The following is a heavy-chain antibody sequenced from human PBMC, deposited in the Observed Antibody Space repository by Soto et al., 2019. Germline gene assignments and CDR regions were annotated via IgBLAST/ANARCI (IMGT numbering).Heavy chain of an antibody. V-gene: IGHV5-10-1*01. D-gene: IGHD6-6*01. CDR2: IDPSDSYT. Sequence: PGESLKISCQGSGYSFTSYWISWVRQMPGKGLEWMGRIDPSDSYTNYSPSFQGHVTISADKSISTAYLQWSSLKASDTAMYYCARLGSRQLVRSYYYYYGMDVWGQGTTVTVSS. CDR1: GYSFTSYW. J-gene: IGHJ6*02. CDR3: ARLGSRQLVRSYYYYYGMDV.